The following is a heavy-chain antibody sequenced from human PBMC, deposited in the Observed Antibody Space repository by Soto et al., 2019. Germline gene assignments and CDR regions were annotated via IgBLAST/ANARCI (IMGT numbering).Heavy chain of an antibody. CDR2: ISSSSSYI. CDR3: ARDLGQLDPPQLGGMDV. Sequence: PGGSLRLSCAASGFTFSSYSMNWVRQAPGKGLEWVSSISSSSSYIYYADSVKGRFTISRDNAKNSLYLQMNSLRAEDTAVYYCARDLGQLDPPQLGGMDVWGQGTTVTVSS. CDR1: GFTFSSYS. V-gene: IGHV3-21*01. D-gene: IGHD6-6*01. J-gene: IGHJ6*02.